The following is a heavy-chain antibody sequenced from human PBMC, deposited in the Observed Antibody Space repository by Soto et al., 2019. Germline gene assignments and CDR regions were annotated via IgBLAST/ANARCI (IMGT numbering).Heavy chain of an antibody. D-gene: IGHD6-19*01. CDR1: GFTFSNYW. J-gene: IGHJ4*02. V-gene: IGHV3-74*01. Sequence: EVQLVESGGGLVQPGGSLGLSCTASGFTFSNYWMYWVRQAPGKGVVWVSRISGDGSGTYYEDSVKGRFTISRDNAKNTLYLQMNSLRVEDTAVYHCVRESNGWSGIDYWGQGILVTVS. CDR3: VRESNGWSGIDY. CDR2: ISGDGSGT.